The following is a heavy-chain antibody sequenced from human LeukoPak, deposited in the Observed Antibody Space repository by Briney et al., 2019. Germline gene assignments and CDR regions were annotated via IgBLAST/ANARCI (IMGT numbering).Heavy chain of an antibody. V-gene: IGHV1-69*02. CDR3: ARVAYDSSGYPLYYYYGMDV. D-gene: IGHD3-22*01. CDR2: IIPILGIA. Sequence: SVKVSCKASGGTFSSYTISWVRQAPGQGLEWMGRIIPILGIANYAQKFQGRVTITADKSTSSAYMELSSLRSEDTAVYYCARVAYDSSGYPLYYYYGMDVWGQGTTVTVSS. CDR1: GGTFSSYT. J-gene: IGHJ6*02.